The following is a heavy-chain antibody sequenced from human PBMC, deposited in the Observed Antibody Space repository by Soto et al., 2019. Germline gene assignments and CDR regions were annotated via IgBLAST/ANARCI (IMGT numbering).Heavy chain of an antibody. CDR3: ARDRWSRSVGGAPDY. D-gene: IGHD2-15*01. V-gene: IGHV3-30-3*01. CDR1: GFTFSDYA. Sequence: QVQLVESGGGVVQPGRSLRLSCAASGFTFSDYAMHWVRLAPGKGLEWVAVTSFDANNKYYADSVKGRFTISKDNSKNTLYLEMNSLRVEDTAVYYCARDRWSRSVGGAPDYWGQGTLVTVSS. CDR2: TSFDANNK. J-gene: IGHJ4*02.